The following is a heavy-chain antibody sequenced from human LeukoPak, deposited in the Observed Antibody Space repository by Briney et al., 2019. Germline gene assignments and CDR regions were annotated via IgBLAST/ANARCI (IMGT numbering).Heavy chain of an antibody. V-gene: IGHV3-30*18. D-gene: IGHD6-6*01. J-gene: IGHJ2*01. CDR2: ISYDGSDK. CDR3: AKDRDSSSWYFDL. Sequence: GGSLRLSCAASGFTFSTYGMHWVRQAPGKGLEWVTSISYDGSDKYYADSVKGRFTISRDNSKNTLYLQMNSLRAEDTAVYYCAKDRDSSSWYFDLWGRGTLVTVSS. CDR1: GFTFSTYG.